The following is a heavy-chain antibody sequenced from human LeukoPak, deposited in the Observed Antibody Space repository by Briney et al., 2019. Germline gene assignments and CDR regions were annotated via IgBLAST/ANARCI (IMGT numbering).Heavy chain of an antibody. CDR2: IYYSGST. Sequence: WETLSLTCTVSGGSISSSSYYWGWIRQPPGKGREWIGSIYYSGSTYYNPSIKSRVTISVDTSKNQFLLKLSFVTAADTAVYYCARLDTAMVHDYWGQGTLVTVSS. J-gene: IGHJ4*02. V-gene: IGHV4-39*01. D-gene: IGHD5-18*01. CDR3: ARLDTAMVHDY. CDR1: GGSISSSSYY.